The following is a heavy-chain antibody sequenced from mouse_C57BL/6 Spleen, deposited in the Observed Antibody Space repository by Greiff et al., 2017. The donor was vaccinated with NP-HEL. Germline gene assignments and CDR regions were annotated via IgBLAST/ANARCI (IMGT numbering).Heavy chain of an antibody. J-gene: IGHJ2*01. CDR1: GYAFSSSW. CDR2: IYPGDGDT. Sequence: VKLQQSGPELVKPGASVKISCKASGYAFSSSWMNWVKQRPGKGLEWIGRIYPGDGDTNYNGKFKGKATLTADKSSSTAYMQLSSLTSEDSAVYFCARSTMVTRGTDYWGQGTTLTVSS. D-gene: IGHD2-2*01. V-gene: IGHV1-82*01. CDR3: ARSTMVTRGTDY.